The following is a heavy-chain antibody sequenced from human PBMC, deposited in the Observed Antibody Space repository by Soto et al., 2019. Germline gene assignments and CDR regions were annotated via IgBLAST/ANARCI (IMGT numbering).Heavy chain of an antibody. CDR3: ARGVREIVVVVAATYYFDY. Sequence: ASVKVSCKASGYTFTSYDINWVRQATGQGLEWMGWMNPNSGNTGYAQKFQGRVTMTRNTSISTAYMELSSLRSEDTAVYYCARGVREIVVVVAATYYFDYWAQGTLVPVSS. CDR2: MNPNSGNT. CDR1: GYTFTSYD. V-gene: IGHV1-8*01. J-gene: IGHJ4*02. D-gene: IGHD2-15*01.